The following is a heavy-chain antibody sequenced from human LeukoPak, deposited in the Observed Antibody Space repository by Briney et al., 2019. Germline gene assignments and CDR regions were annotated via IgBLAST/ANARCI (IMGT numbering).Heavy chain of an antibody. D-gene: IGHD3-10*01. CDR3: APAGITMVRGARPPFDY. J-gene: IGHJ4*02. Sequence: GGSLRLSCAASGFTFSSYAMSWVRQAPGKGLEWVAVISFHGTDTFYADSVKGRFTISRDNSKNTLYLQMNSLRAEDTAVYYCAPAGITMVRGARPPFDYWGQGTLVTVSS. V-gene: IGHV3-30*04. CDR2: ISFHGTDT. CDR1: GFTFSSYA.